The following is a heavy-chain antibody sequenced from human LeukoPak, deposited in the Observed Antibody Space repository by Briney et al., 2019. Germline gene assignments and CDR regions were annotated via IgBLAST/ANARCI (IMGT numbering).Heavy chain of an antibody. CDR1: GFTFDDYA. CDR2: ISWNSGSI. D-gene: IGHD3-10*01. CDR3: VRDAGSYGFDH. Sequence: GGSLRLSCAASGFTFDDYAMHWVRQGPGKGLEWVSDISWNSGSIRYADSVKGRFTISRGNAKNALYLQLNSLRTEDTALYYCVRDAGSYGFDHWGQGTLVTVSS. J-gene: IGHJ5*02. V-gene: IGHV3-9*01.